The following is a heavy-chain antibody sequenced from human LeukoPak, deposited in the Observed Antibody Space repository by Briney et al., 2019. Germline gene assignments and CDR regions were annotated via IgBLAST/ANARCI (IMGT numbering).Heavy chain of an antibody. CDR3: AKDLGYETGYYFDY. V-gene: IGHV3-23*01. CDR2: ISGSGGST. CDR1: GFTFSSYA. J-gene: IGHJ4*02. Sequence: PGGSLRLSCAASGFTFSSYAMSWVRQAPGKGLEWVSAISGSGGSTYYADSVEGRFTISRDNSKNTLYLQMNSLRAEDTAVYYCAKDLGYETGYYFDYWGQGTLVTVSS. D-gene: IGHD5-12*01.